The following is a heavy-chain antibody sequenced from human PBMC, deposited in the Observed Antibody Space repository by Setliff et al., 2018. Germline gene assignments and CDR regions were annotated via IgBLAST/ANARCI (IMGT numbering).Heavy chain of an antibody. Sequence: ASVKVSCKASGYTFTSYDINWVRQATGQGLEWMGWMNPNSGNTGYAQKFQGRVTMTRSTSISTAYMELSRLRSEDTAVYYCAISTIFGVVSPTPDAFDIWGQGTMVTVSS. CDR2: MNPNSGNT. J-gene: IGHJ3*02. CDR1: GYTFTSYD. CDR3: AISTIFGVVSPTPDAFDI. V-gene: IGHV1-8*02. D-gene: IGHD3-3*01.